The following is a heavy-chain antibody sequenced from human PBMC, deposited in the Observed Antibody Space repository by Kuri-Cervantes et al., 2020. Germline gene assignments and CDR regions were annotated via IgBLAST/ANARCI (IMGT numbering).Heavy chain of an antibody. D-gene: IGHD4-11*01. CDR1: GGSISSSSYY. CDR2: IYYSGST. J-gene: IGHJ6*03. V-gene: IGHV4-39*01. CDR3: ARGLTGHRYYYYYYMDV. Sequence: SETLSLTCTVSGGSISSSSYYWGWIRQPPGKGLEWIGSIYYSGSTYYDPSLKSRVTISVDTSKNQFSLKLSSVTAADTAVYYCARGLTGHRYYYYYYMDVWGKGTTVTVSS.